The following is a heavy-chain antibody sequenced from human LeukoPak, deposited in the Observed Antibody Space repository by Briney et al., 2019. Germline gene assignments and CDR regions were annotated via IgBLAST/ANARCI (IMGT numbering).Heavy chain of an antibody. CDR3: ARGGAFDI. J-gene: IGHJ3*02. V-gene: IGHV3-30*03. CDR1: GFTFSSYG. CDR2: ISYDGSNK. Sequence: SGRSLRLSCAASGFTFSSYGMHWVRQAPGKGLEWVAVISYDGSNKYYADSVKGRFTISRDNSKNTLYLQMNSLRAEDTAVYYCARGGAFDIWGQGTMVTVSS.